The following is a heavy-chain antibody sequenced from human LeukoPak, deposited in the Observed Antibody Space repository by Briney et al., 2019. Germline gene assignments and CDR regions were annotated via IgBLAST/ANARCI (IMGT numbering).Heavy chain of an antibody. V-gene: IGHV4-61*02. J-gene: IGHJ4*02. CDR3: ARPTIFGAPDY. CDR1: GGSISSGSYY. CDR2: IYTSGFT. D-gene: IGHD3-3*01. Sequence: TLSLTCTVSGGSISSGSYYWGWIRQPAGKGLEWIGRIYTSGFTNYNPSLKSRVTISVDTSKNQIPLKLSSVTAADTAVYYCARPTIFGAPDYWGQGTLVTVSS.